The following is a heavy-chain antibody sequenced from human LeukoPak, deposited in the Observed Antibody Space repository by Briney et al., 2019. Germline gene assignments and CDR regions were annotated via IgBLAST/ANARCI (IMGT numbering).Heavy chain of an antibody. CDR1: GYIFTSYG. D-gene: IGHD3-22*01. CDR2: ISAYNGHT. CDR3: ARDNYYDSSGYHHWYFDL. V-gene: IGHV1-18*01. Sequence: ASVKVSCKASGYIFTSYGISWVRQAPGQGLEWMGWISAYNGHTNYAQKLQGRVTMTTDTSTSTAYMELRSLRSDDTAVYYCARDNYYDSSGYHHWYFDLWGRGTLVTVSS. J-gene: IGHJ2*01.